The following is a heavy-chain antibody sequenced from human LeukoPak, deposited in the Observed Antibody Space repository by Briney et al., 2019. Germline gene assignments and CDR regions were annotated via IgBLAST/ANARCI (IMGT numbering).Heavy chain of an antibody. Sequence: PGGSLRLSCAASGFTFSSYSMNWVRQAPGKGLEWVSYISSSSSTIYYADSVKGRFTISRDNAKNSLYLQMNSLRAEDTAVYYCARVHLGYSSSWALDYWGQGTLVTVSS. J-gene: IGHJ4*02. CDR2: ISSSSSTI. D-gene: IGHD6-13*01. CDR1: GFTFSSYS. V-gene: IGHV3-48*04. CDR3: ARVHLGYSSSWALDY.